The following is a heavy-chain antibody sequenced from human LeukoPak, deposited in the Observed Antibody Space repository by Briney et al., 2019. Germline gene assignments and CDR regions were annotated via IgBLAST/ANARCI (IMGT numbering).Heavy chain of an antibody. CDR3: AREGGTYRFLDN. CDR2: INHSGST. J-gene: IGHJ4*02. D-gene: IGHD1-1*01. V-gene: IGHV4-34*01. CDR1: GGSFSGYY. Sequence: SETLSLTCAVYGGSFSGYYWSWIRQPPGKGLEWIGEINHSGSTNYNPSLKSRVTMSVDTSKNQVSLNLTSVTAADTAVYFCAREGGTYRFLDNWGQGTLVTVSS.